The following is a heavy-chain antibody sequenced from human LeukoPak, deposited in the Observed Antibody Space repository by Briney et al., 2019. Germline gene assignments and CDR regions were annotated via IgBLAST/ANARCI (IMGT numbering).Heavy chain of an antibody. CDR2: ISGSGGST. Sequence: PGGSLRLSCAASGFTFSSYAMSWVRQAPGKGLEWVSAISGSGGSTYYADSVKGRFTISSDNSKNKLYLQMNSLRAEDTAVYYCAKVPGYYYDSSGYNWYFDLWGRGTLVTVSS. V-gene: IGHV3-23*01. CDR1: GFTFSSYA. J-gene: IGHJ2*01. D-gene: IGHD3-22*01. CDR3: AKVPGYYYDSSGYNWYFDL.